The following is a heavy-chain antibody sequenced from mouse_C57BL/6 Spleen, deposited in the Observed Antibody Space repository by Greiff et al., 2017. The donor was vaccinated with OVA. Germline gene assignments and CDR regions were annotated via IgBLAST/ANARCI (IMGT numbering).Heavy chain of an antibody. Sequence: QVQLKQSGAELARPGASVKLSCKASGYTFTSYGISWVKQRTGQGLEWIGEIYPRSGNTYYNEKFKGKATLTADKSSSTAYMELRSLTSEDSAVYFCAREMDGSSSLYAIDYWGQGTSVTVSS. CDR2: IYPRSGNT. D-gene: IGHD1-1*01. J-gene: IGHJ4*01. CDR1: GYTFTSYG. V-gene: IGHV1-81*01. CDR3: AREMDGSSSLYAIDY.